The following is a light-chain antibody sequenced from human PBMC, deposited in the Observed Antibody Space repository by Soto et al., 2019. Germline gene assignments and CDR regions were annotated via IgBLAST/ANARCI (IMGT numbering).Light chain of an antibody. CDR1: TGAVTSNHH. Sequence: QAVVTQEPSLTVSPGGTVTLTCGSSTGAVTSNHHPYWFQQKAGQAPRTLIYDTSNKHSCTPARFSGSLLGDKAALTLSGAHPEDESQYYCLLSYNAARVFGGGTKLTVL. CDR3: LLSYNAARV. CDR2: DTS. J-gene: IGLJ2*01. V-gene: IGLV7-46*01.